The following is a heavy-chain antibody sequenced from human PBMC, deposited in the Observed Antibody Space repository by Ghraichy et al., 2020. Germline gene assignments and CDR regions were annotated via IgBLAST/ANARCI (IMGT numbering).Heavy chain of an antibody. Sequence: SQTLSLTCTVSGGSISSSSYYWGWIRQPPGKGLEWIGSIYYSGSTYYNPSLKSRVTISVDTSKNQFSLKLSSVTAADTAVYYCARHAHYDSISRWGQGTLVTVSS. CDR2: IYYSGST. J-gene: IGHJ4*02. D-gene: IGHD3-22*01. CDR3: ARHAHYDSISR. V-gene: IGHV4-39*01. CDR1: GGSISSSSYY.